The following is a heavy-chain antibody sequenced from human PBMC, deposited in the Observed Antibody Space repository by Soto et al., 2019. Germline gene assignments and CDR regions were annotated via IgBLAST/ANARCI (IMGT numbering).Heavy chain of an antibody. CDR3: ARDLTAAAY. D-gene: IGHD6-13*01. CDR2: INPLPTSGST. J-gene: IGHJ4*02. Sequence: QVQLVQSGAEVKKPGASVKVSCTASGYIFTNYYIHWVRQAPGQGLEWMAIINPLPTSGSTNYAQKFQGRVTVTRDTSTSTVYMELSSLTSEDTAIYYCARDLTAAAYWGQGTLVTVSS. V-gene: IGHV1-46*01. CDR1: GYIFTNYY.